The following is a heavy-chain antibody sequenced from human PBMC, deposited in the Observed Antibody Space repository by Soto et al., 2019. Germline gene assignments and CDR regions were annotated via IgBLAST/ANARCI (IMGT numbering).Heavy chain of an antibody. V-gene: IGHV4-59*01. CDR2: IYYSGST. J-gene: IGHJ1*01. D-gene: IGHD2-15*01. Sequence: SETLSLTRTVSGGSISSYYWSWIRQPPGKGLEWIGYIYYSGSTNYNPSLKSRVTISVDTSKNQFSLKLSSVTAADTAVYYCARDLGCSGGSCYSYFQHWGQGTLVTVSS. CDR1: GGSISSYY. CDR3: ARDLGCSGGSCYSYFQH.